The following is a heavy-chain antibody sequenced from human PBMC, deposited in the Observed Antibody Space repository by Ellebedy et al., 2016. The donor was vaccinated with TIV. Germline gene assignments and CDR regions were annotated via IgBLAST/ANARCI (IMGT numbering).Heavy chain of an antibody. CDR1: GFMFSNFR. V-gene: IGHV3-21*01. CDR3: ARDRGEGRIFSFFDL. Sequence: GESLKISCAASGFMFSNFRMNWVRQAPGKGLEWISSISGTVQYINYRDSVKGRFITSRDNAKKSLFLQMDSLRAEDTAVYYCARDRGEGRIFSFFDLWGQGTLVTVSS. CDR2: ISGTVQYI. D-gene: IGHD3-16*01. J-gene: IGHJ4*02.